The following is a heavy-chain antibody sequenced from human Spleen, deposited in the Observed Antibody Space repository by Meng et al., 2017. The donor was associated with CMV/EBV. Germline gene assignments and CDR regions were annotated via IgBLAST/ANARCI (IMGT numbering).Heavy chain of an antibody. J-gene: IGHJ4*02. CDR3: ATSVVVVPAATLDY. CDR2: SHPRSGST. Sequence: SRGSLSVYEGTGLRQGPGQGLEGVGGSHPRSGSTYYAQKFQGRIAITESESTNTAYMDLSRLRADATAVYYCATSVVVVPAATLDYWGQGTLVTVSS. CDR1: RGSLSVYE. V-gene: IGHV1-69*01. D-gene: IGHD2-2*01.